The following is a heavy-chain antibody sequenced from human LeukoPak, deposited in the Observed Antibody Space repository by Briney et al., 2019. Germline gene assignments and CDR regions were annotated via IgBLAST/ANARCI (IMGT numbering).Heavy chain of an antibody. CDR1: GFGFGQYE. D-gene: IGHD3-10*01. CDR2: ISVRAGTI. V-gene: IGHV3-48*03. J-gene: IGHJ4*02. Sequence: GGSLRLSCAASGFGFGQYEMNWVRQAPGKGLEWIAYISVRAGTIYYGDSAEGRFTISRDDAKNSLYLQLNSLRAEDTAVYFCCYGGFYFNYWGQGTLVTVSS. CDR3: CYGGFYFNY.